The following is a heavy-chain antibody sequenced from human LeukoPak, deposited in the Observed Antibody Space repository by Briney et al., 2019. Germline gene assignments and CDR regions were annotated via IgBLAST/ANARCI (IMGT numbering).Heavy chain of an antibody. CDR1: GFTLSSYA. Sequence: PGGSLGLSCAASGFTLSSYAMSWVRQAPGKGLEWVSIISGGGDDTYYADSVKGRFTISRDNSKNTLYLQLNSLRAEDTAVYYCAKKQYTDWFDPWGQGTLVTVSS. CDR2: ISGGGDDT. V-gene: IGHV3-23*01. D-gene: IGHD6-19*01. J-gene: IGHJ5*02. CDR3: AKKQYTDWFDP.